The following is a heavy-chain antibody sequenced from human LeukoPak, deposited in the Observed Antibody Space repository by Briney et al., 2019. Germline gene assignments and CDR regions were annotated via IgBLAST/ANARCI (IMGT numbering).Heavy chain of an antibody. Sequence: PGGSLRLSCAASGFTFSSYSMNWVRQAPGKGLEWVSYISSSSNTIYYADSVEGRFTISRDNAKNSLYLQMNSLRAEDTAVYYCARDRKTYSGSYYGILDYWGQGTLVTVSS. CDR1: GFTFSSYS. J-gene: IGHJ4*02. CDR3: ARDRKTYSGSYYGILDY. V-gene: IGHV3-48*01. D-gene: IGHD1-26*01. CDR2: ISSSSNTI.